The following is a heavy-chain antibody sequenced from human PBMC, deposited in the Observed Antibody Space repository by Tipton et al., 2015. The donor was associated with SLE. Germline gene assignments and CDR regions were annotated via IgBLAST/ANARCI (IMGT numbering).Heavy chain of an antibody. CDR3: ARHYGSSFDF. V-gene: IGHV4-34*01. CDR1: GESFSGYL. D-gene: IGHD6-13*01. CDR2: IDHGGST. Sequence: TLSLTCTVYGESFSGYLWTWIRQSPGKGLEWIGEIDHGGSTNYRPSLESRVTISVDTSKNQFSLRVTSVTAADTAVYYCARHYGSSFDFWGQGSLVTVSS. J-gene: IGHJ4*02.